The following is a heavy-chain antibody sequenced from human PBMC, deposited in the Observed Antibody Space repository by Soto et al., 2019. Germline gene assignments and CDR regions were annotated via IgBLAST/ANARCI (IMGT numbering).Heavy chain of an antibody. D-gene: IGHD6-6*01. V-gene: IGHV1-69*01. Sequence: QVQLGQQGAEVKKPGSSVRVSCKASGGTFSSYAISWVRQAPGQGLEWRGGIIPIFGTANYAQKFQGRFTITADESTSTAYMELSSLRSEDTAVYYCARARRIGSSSSFDSWGQGTLVTVSS. J-gene: IGHJ4*02. CDR2: IIPIFGTA. CDR1: GGTFSSYA. CDR3: ARARRIGSSSSFDS.